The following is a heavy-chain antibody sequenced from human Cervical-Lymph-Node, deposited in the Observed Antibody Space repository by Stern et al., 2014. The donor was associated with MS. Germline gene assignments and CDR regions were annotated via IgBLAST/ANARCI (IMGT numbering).Heavy chain of an antibody. CDR2: ISYDGSNK. D-gene: IGHD3-10*01. Sequence: VQLAESGGGVVQPGRSLRLSCAASGFTFSSYGMHWVRQAPGKGLEWVAVISYDGSNKYYADSVKGRFTISRDNSKNTLYLQMNSLRAEDTAVYYCAKVINPGEYYGMDVWGQGTTVTVSS. CDR1: GFTFSSYG. J-gene: IGHJ6*02. V-gene: IGHV3-30*18. CDR3: AKVINPGEYYGMDV.